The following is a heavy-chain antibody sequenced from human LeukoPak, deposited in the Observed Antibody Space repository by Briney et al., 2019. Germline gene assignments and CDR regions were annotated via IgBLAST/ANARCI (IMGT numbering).Heavy chain of an antibody. Sequence: GGSLRLSCAASGFTFDDYAMHWVRQAPGKGLEWVSGISWNSGSIGYADSAKGRFTISRDNAKNSLYLQMNSLRAEDTALYYCAKDSGLVVVSYYFDYWGQGTLVTVSS. CDR3: AKDSGLVVVSYYFDY. D-gene: IGHD3-22*01. CDR2: ISWNSGSI. CDR1: GFTFDDYA. V-gene: IGHV3-9*01. J-gene: IGHJ4*02.